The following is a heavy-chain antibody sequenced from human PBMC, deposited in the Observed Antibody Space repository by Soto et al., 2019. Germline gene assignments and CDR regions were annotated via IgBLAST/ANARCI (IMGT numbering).Heavy chain of an antibody. V-gene: IGHV4-31*03. CDR2: IHYSGST. Sequence: QVQLQESGPGLVKPSQTLSLTCTVSGGSISVGGYYWSWIRQHPGKGLEWVGFIHYSGSTYYNPSLQSRVTISLDTSQNQFSLKLSSVTATDTAIYFCAGRFSGYDYRRDYWGQGTLVTVSS. J-gene: IGHJ4*02. D-gene: IGHD5-12*01. CDR3: AGRFSGYDYRRDY. CDR1: GGSISVGGYY.